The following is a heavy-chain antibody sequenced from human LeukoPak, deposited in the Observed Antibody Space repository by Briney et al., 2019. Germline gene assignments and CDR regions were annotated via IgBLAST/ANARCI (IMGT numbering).Heavy chain of an antibody. CDR2: ISSRSSYI. CDR3: ARSRGYSNEGMELVY. CDR1: GFTFSSYS. Sequence: GGSLRLSCAASGFTFSSYSMNWVRQAPGKGLEWNSFISSRSSYIYYADSVKGRFTISRDNPKNSLYLQMNSLRAEDTAVYYCARSRGYSNEGMELVYWGQGTLVTVSS. J-gene: IGHJ4*02. V-gene: IGHV3-21*01. D-gene: IGHD5-18*01.